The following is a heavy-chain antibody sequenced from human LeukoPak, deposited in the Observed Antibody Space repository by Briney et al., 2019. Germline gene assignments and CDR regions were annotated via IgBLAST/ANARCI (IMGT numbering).Heavy chain of an antibody. V-gene: IGHV4-61*01. J-gene: IGHJ4*02. CDR3: ARSDCSGGSCYINFDY. CDR1: GGSISSISNYY. D-gene: IGHD2-15*01. CDR2: IYYSGST. Sequence: PSETLSLTCIFSGGSISSISNYYWSWTRQPPGKGLEWIGYIYYSGSTNYNPSLKSRVTISIDTSKNQFSLKLISVTAADTAVYYCARSDCSGGSCYINFDYWGQGTLVTVSS.